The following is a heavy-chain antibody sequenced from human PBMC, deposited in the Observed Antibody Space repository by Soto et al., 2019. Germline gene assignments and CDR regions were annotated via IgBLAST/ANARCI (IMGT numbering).Heavy chain of an antibody. CDR3: AKGPYSGSYYFDY. V-gene: IGHV3-30*18. J-gene: IGHJ4*02. Sequence: QVQLVESGGGVVQPGRSLRLSCAASGFTFSSYGMHWVRQAPGKGLEWVAIISYDGSNKYYADSVKGRFTISRDNSKNTLYLQMNSLRAEDTAVYYCAKGPYSGSYYFDYWGQGTLVTVSS. CDR2: ISYDGSNK. D-gene: IGHD1-26*01. CDR1: GFTFSSYG.